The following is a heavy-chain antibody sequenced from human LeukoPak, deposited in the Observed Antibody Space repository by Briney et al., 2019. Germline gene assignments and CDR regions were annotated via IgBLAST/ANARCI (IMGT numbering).Heavy chain of an antibody. Sequence: ASVKVSCKASGYTFTSYGISWVRQAPGQGLKWMGWISAYNGNTNYAQKLQGRVTMTTDTSTSTAYMELRSLRSDDTAVYYCARDRKGYSYGEFDYWGQGTLVTVSS. CDR1: GYTFTSYG. D-gene: IGHD5-18*01. J-gene: IGHJ4*02. V-gene: IGHV1-18*04. CDR2: ISAYNGNT. CDR3: ARDRKGYSYGEFDY.